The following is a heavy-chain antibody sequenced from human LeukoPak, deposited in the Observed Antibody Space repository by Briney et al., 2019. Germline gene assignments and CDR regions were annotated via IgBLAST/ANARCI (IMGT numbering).Heavy chain of an antibody. CDR1: GGTFSSYA. CDR2: IIHILGIA. D-gene: IGHD5-18*01. Sequence: SVKVSCKASGGTFSSYAISWVRQAPGQGLEWMGRIIHILGIANYAQKFQGRVTITADKSTSTAYMELSSLRSEDTAVYYCARVGDTAFDYWGQGTLVTVSS. J-gene: IGHJ4*02. V-gene: IGHV1-69*04. CDR3: ARVGDTAFDY.